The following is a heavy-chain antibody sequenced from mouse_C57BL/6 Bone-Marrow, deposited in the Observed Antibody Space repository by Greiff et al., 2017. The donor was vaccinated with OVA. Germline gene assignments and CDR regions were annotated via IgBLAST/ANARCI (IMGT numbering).Heavy chain of an antibody. CDR1: GYAFTNYL. Sequence: QVQLQQSGAELVRPGTSVKVSCKASGYAFTNYLIEWVKQRPGQGLEWIGVINPGSGGTNYNEKFKGKATLTADKSSSTAYMQLSSLTSEDSAVYFFASPYYGSSYVEFAYWGQGTLVTVSA. CDR3: ASPYYGSSYVEFAY. J-gene: IGHJ3*01. D-gene: IGHD1-1*01. CDR2: INPGSGGT. V-gene: IGHV1-54*01.